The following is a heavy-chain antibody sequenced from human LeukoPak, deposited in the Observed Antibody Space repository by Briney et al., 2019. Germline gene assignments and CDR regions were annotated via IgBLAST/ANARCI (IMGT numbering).Heavy chain of an antibody. CDR1: GNSISSYY. CDR3: ARWGYSSSPGDY. D-gene: IGHD6-13*01. Sequence: SETLSLTCTVSGNSISSYYWSWIRQPPGKGLEWIGYIYYSGSTNYNPSLKSRVTISVDTSKNQFSLKLSSVTAADTAVYYCARWGYSSSPGDYWGQGTLVTVSS. CDR2: IYYSGST. V-gene: IGHV4-59*01. J-gene: IGHJ4*02.